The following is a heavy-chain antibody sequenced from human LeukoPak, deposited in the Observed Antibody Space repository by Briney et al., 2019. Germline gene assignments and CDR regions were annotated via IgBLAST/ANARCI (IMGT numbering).Heavy chain of an antibody. Sequence: SETLSLTCAVSGGSISTYYWSWIRQPPRKGLEWIGYIYYSGSTNYNASVKSQVTMSVDTSKKHSSLHLSSLTPADTAVYYCTRGGTAVVTPYAFDIWGQGTMVTVSS. D-gene: IGHD4-23*01. J-gene: IGHJ3*02. CDR2: IYYSGST. CDR3: TRGGTAVVTPYAFDI. CDR1: GGSISTYY. V-gene: IGHV4-59*01.